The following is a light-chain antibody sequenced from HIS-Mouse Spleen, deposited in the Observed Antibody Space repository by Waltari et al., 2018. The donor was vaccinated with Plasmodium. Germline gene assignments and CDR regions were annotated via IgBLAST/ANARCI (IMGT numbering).Light chain of an antibody. V-gene: IGLV3-19*01. CDR1: GRRSYY. CDR2: GNN. Sequence: SSELTQDPAVSVALGQPVRITCQGDGRRSYYPSWYQQKPGQAPVLVLYGNNNRPSGTPDRFSGSSSGNTASLTITGAQAEDEADYYCNSRDSSGNHYVFGTGTKVTVL. CDR3: NSRDSSGNHYV. J-gene: IGLJ1*01.